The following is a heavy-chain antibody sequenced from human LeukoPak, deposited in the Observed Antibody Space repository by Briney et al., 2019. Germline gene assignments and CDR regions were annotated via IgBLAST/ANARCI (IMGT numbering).Heavy chain of an antibody. CDR2: IDYSGST. CDR3: ARSGGLYTSTWYFHR. Sequence: SETLSLTCTVSGGSIVSYYWSWIRQPPGKGLEWIGYIDYSGSTIHNPSLKSRVTISVNTSKNQFSLQLTSVTAADTAVYYCARSGGLYTSTWYFHRWGQGTLVTVSS. D-gene: IGHD6-13*01. V-gene: IGHV4-59*01. J-gene: IGHJ1*01. CDR1: GGSIVSYY.